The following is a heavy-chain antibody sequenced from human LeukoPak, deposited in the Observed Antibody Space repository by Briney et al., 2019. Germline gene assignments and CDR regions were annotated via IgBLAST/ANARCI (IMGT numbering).Heavy chain of an antibody. V-gene: IGHV1-8*03. CDR2: MNPNNGDS. CDR1: GYTFTNYH. CDR3: ARTSSFTASGYDY. Sequence: ASVTVSCTPSGYTFTNYHINWVRQAPGQGLEWMGWMNPNNGDSGYAQKFQGRVTITRDTSISTSYMELRSLRSDDTAVDFCARTSSFTASGYDYWGQGTLVTVSS. D-gene: IGHD6-25*01. J-gene: IGHJ4*02.